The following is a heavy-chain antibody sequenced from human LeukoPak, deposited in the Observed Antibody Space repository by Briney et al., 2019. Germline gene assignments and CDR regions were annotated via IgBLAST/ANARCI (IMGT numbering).Heavy chain of an antibody. CDR1: GFTSSGYS. Sequence: GGSLRLSCAASGFTSSGYSMNSVRQAPGKGLERVAVISYDVSNRYYADSVKGRFTISRDNSKNTLYLQMNCLRAEDTAVYYCAKDSSADDSSGYSYYFDYWGQGTLVTVSS. V-gene: IGHV3-30*18. D-gene: IGHD3-22*01. CDR2: ISYDVSNR. J-gene: IGHJ4*02. CDR3: AKDSSADDSSGYSYYFDY.